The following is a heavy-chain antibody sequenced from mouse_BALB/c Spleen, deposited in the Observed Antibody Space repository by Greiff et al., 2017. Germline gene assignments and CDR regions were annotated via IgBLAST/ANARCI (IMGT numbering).Heavy chain of an antibody. V-gene: IGHV5-6-4*01. D-gene: IGHD1-1*01. Sequence: EVQRVESGGGLVKPGGSLKLSCAASGFTFSSYTMSWVRQTPEKRLEWVATISSGGSYTYYPDSVKGRFTISRDNAKNTLYLQMSSLKSEDTAMYYCTIYYGSSYSYWYFDVWGAGTTVTVSS. CDR2: ISSGGSYT. CDR3: TIYYGSSYSYWYFDV. J-gene: IGHJ1*01. CDR1: GFTFSSYT.